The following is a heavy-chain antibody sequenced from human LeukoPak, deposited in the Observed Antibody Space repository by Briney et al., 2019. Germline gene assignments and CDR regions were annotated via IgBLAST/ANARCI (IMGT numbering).Heavy chain of an antibody. CDR2: ISRNGGST. D-gene: IGHD6-13*01. V-gene: IGHV3-64D*06. CDR1: GFTFSSYA. Sequence: GGTLRLSCSPSGFTFSSYAMHWVRQAPGKELEYVSAISRNGGSTYYAASVQGRFTISRDNSKNTLYLQMSSLRAEDSAVYYGVKAGDSSSGQFDYWGQGTLVTVSS. CDR3: VKAGDSSSGQFDY. J-gene: IGHJ4*02.